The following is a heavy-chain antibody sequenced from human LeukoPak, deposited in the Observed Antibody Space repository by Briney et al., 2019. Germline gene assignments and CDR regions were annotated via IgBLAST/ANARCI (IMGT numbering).Heavy chain of an antibody. CDR3: AKDRDVDTAMEIDY. CDR2: INSDGSST. D-gene: IGHD5-18*01. CDR1: GFIFSSYW. J-gene: IGHJ4*02. Sequence: GGSLRLSCAASGFIFSSYWMHWVRQAPGKGLVWVSRINSDGSSTSYADSVKGRFTISRDNAKNTLYLQMNSLRAEDTAVYYCAKDRDVDTAMEIDYWGQGTLVTVSS. V-gene: IGHV3-74*01.